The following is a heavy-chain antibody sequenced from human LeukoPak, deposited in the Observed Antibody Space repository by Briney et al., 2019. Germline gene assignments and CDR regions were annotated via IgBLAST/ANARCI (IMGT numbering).Heavy chain of an antibody. CDR2: TYYRSKWYN. J-gene: IGHJ4*02. CDR3: ARGVRRGYYFDY. D-gene: IGHD2-8*01. Sequence: SQTLSLTCGISGDXVFSNSAAWTWIRQSPSRGLEWLGRTYYRSKWYNDDAVSVNSRITINPDTSKNQFSLQLNSVTPEDTAVYYCARGVRRGYYFDYWGQGTLVTVSS. V-gene: IGHV6-1*01. CDR1: GDXVFSNSAA.